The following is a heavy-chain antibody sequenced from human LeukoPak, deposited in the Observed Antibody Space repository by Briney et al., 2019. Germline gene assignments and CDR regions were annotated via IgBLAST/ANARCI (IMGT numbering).Heavy chain of an antibody. D-gene: IGHD3-16*01. Sequence: ASVKVSCKASGYTFTSYYMHWVRQAPGQGLEWMGISNPSGGSTSYAQKFQGRVTMTRDTSTSTVYMELSSLRSEDTTVYYCARGADDYVWGSYGYYFDYWGQGTLVTVSS. CDR1: GYTFTSYY. CDR3: ARGADDYVWGSYGYYFDY. CDR2: SNPSGGST. V-gene: IGHV1-46*01. J-gene: IGHJ4*02.